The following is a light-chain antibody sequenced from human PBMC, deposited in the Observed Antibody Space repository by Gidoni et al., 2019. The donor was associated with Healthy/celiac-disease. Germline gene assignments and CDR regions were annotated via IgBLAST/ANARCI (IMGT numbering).Light chain of an antibody. Sequence: DIQMTQSPSSLSASVGDRVTITCQASQDISNYLNWYQQKPGKAPKLLIYDASNLETGVPSRFSGSGSGTDFTFTISSLQPEDIATYYCQQYDNLPGFXGXTKVXIK. CDR2: DAS. J-gene: IGKJ4*01. CDR1: QDISNY. V-gene: IGKV1-33*01. CDR3: QQYDNLPG.